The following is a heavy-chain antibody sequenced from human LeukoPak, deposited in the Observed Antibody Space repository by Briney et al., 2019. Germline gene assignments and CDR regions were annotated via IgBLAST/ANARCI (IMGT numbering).Heavy chain of an antibody. CDR1: GGTFSSYA. V-gene: IGHV1-69*01. J-gene: IGHJ4*02. CDR2: NIPIFGTA. CDR3: ASQLNRCASAGKDF. D-gene: IGHD5-18*01. Sequence: SVKVSCKASGGTFSSYAISWVRQAPGQGLEWMGANIPIFGTANYAQKFQGRVTITADESTSTAYMELSSLRSEDTGVYYCASQLNRCASAGKDFWGQGTLVSVSS.